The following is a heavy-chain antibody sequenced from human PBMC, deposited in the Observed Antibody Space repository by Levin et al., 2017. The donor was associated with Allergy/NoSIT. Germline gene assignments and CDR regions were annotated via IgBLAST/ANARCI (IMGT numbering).Heavy chain of an antibody. V-gene: IGHV1-46*01. CDR3: ARGDYSSYADLGDCSY. Sequence: GESLKISCKASGYDFSSYYIHWVRQAPGQGLEWMGIINPSGGSTSYAQKFQGRVTMTGDTSTNRVYMDLSSLRSEDTAVYYCARGDYSSYADLGDCSYWSQGTLVTVSS. CDR2: INPSGGST. CDR1: GYDFSSYY. J-gene: IGHJ4*02. D-gene: IGHD4-11*01.